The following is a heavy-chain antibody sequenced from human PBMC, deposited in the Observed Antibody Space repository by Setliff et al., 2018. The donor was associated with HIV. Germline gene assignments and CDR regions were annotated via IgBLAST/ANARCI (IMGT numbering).Heavy chain of an antibody. CDR3: AGGTRVGANDAFDI. D-gene: IGHD1-26*01. Sequence: ASVKVSCKASGYTFTGYYMHWVRQAPGQGLEWMGRINPNSGSTKYAQKFQGRVTMTRDTSISTAYMELSRLRSDDTAVYYCAGGTRVGANDAFDIWGQGTMVTVSS. CDR1: GYTFTGYY. CDR2: INPNSGST. J-gene: IGHJ3*02. V-gene: IGHV1-2*06.